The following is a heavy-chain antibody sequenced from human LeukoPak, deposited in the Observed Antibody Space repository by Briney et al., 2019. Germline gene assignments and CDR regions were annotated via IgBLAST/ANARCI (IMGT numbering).Heavy chain of an antibody. CDR2: INQDGRVI. Sequence: RGSLRLSCAASGFTFSRYWMSWVRQAPGKGLEWVANINQDGRVIYYVDSVKGRFIISRDNAKNALSLQMNSLRVEDTAVYYCARIGYTSSSNDYWGQGTLVTASS. CDR3: ARIGYTSSSNDY. J-gene: IGHJ4*02. CDR1: GFTFSRYW. D-gene: IGHD2-15*01. V-gene: IGHV3-7*01.